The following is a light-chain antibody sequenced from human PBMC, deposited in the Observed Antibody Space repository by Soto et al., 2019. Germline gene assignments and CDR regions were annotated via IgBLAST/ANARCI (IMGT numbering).Light chain of an antibody. Sequence: QSVLNQPASVSGSPGQSITISCTGTSSDVGSYNYVSWYQQHPGKAPKVMIYDVSNRPSGVSYRFSGSKSGNTASLTISGLQAEDEADYYCSSYTTSSTYVFGTGTKVTVL. CDR1: SSDVGSYNY. CDR2: DVS. J-gene: IGLJ1*01. CDR3: SSYTTSSTYV. V-gene: IGLV2-14*01.